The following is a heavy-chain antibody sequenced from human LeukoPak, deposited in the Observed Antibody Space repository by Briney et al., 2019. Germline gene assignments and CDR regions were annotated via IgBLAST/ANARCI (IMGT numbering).Heavy chain of an antibody. D-gene: IGHD3-22*01. CDR3: AKDKRTITMIVVVGYFDY. Sequence: GGSLRLSCAASGFTFSSYWMHWVRQAPGKGLEWVSAISGSGGSTYYADSVKGRFTISRDNSKNTLYLQMNSLRAEDTAVYYCAKDKRTITMIVVVGYFDYWGQGALVTVSS. CDR2: ISGSGGST. J-gene: IGHJ4*02. V-gene: IGHV3-23*01. CDR1: GFTFSSYW.